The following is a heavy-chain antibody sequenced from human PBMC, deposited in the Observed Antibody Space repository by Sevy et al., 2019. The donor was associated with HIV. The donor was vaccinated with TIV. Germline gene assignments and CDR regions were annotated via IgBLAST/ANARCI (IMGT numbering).Heavy chain of an antibody. Sequence: GVSLRLSCAASGFTFSNYSMNWVRQAPGKGLEWVSSISSSSSYIYYADSVKGRFTISRDNAKNSLYLQMNSLRAENTAVYYCARDTQSITISYYFDYWGQGTLVTVSS. J-gene: IGHJ4*02. V-gene: IGHV3-21*01. CDR3: ARDTQSITISYYFDY. D-gene: IGHD3-3*01. CDR2: ISSSSSYI. CDR1: GFTFSNYS.